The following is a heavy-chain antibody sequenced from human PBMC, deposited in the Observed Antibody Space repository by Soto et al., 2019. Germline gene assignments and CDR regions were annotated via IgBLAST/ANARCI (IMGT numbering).Heavy chain of an antibody. J-gene: IGHJ4*02. CDR2: ISAYNGNT. CDR3: ARELYYYDSSGYYPDY. V-gene: IGHV1-18*01. CDR1: GYTFTSYG. D-gene: IGHD3-22*01. Sequence: ASVKVSCKASGYTFTSYGISWVRQAPGQGLEWMGWISAYNGNTNYAQKLQGRVTMTTDTSTSTAYMEPRSLRSDDTAVYYCARELYYYDSSGYYPDYWGQGTLVTVSS.